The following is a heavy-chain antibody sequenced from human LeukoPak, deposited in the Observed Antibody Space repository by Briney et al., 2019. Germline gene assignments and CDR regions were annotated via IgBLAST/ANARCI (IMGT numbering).Heavy chain of an antibody. J-gene: IGHJ4*02. D-gene: IGHD6-13*01. Sequence: SETLSLTRAVYGGSFSGYYWSWIRQPPGKGLEWIGEINHSGSTNYNPSLKSRVTISVDTSKNQFSLRLSSVTAADTAVYYCARGTQGSSSWYWGRGTLVIVSS. CDR2: INHSGST. V-gene: IGHV4-34*01. CDR1: GGSFSGYY. CDR3: ARGTQGSSSWY.